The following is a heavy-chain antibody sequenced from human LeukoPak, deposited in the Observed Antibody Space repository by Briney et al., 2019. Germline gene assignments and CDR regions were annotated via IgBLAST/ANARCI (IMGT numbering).Heavy chain of an antibody. V-gene: IGHV3-7*05. CDR1: GFTFSTYW. J-gene: IGHJ4*01. CDR2: IKESGGDT. Sequence: GGSLRLSCVASGFTFSTYWMSWVRQAPGKGLEWVASIKESGGDTYYVDSVKGRFTISRDKAKNTLYLQMNSLRAEDTAAYYCARDRGYVSYDYWGEGTLGTASS. D-gene: IGHD1-26*01. CDR3: ARDRGYVSYDY.